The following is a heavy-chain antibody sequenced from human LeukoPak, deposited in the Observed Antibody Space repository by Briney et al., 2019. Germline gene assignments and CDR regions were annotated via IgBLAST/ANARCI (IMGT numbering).Heavy chain of an antibody. CDR2: IYHTGST. Sequence: SETLSLTCSVSGVPISPYNWTWCRQPPGKGLEWIGYIYHTGSTNYNPSLKSRVTLSIDTSRSQLSLRLTSVTAADTAVYYCANYDGAPRSWGQGALVTVSS. CDR3: ANYDGAPRS. V-gene: IGHV4-59*08. D-gene: IGHD3-16*01. J-gene: IGHJ4*02. CDR1: GVPISPYN.